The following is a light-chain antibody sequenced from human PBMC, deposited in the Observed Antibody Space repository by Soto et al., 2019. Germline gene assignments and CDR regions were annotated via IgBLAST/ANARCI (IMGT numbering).Light chain of an antibody. CDR2: GAS. Sequence: EIVLTQSPGTLSLSPGERATLSCRASQSVSSSFLAWYQQKPGQAPRLLIYGASNRATGIPDRFSGSGSGTDFTLTISRLEPEDFAVYYCQQYVTSLFTFGPGTKVDFK. CDR3: QQYVTSLFT. CDR1: QSVSSSF. J-gene: IGKJ3*01. V-gene: IGKV3-20*01.